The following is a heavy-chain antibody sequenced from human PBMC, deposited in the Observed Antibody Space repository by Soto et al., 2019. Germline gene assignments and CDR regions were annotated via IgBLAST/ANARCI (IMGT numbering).Heavy chain of an antibody. J-gene: IGHJ4*02. CDR1: GYTFTNYG. D-gene: IGHD2-15*01. CDR3: ARVRYCSGGSCHSNPLDY. V-gene: IGHV1-18*01. CDR2: ISGYNGNT. Sequence: QVQLVQSGTEVKKPGASLTVSYKTYGYTFTNYGISWVRQAPGQGPEWMGWISGYNGNTDYAQNLQGRVTMTTDTSTSTAYMELRSLRSDDTAVYYCARVRYCSGGSCHSNPLDYWGQGTLVTVSS.